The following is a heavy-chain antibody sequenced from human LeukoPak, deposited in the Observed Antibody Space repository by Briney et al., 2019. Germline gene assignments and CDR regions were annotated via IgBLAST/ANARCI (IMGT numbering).Heavy chain of an antibody. CDR2: ISYDGTNK. D-gene: IGHD2/OR15-2a*01. V-gene: IGHV3-30*18. Sequence: PGGPLRLSCVASGITFSNYVMNWVRQAPGKGLEWVAVISYDGTNKYYPDSVKGRFTISRDNSYNTLYLQMDSLTAEDTAVYYCAKESTTYYYYGMHVWGQGTTVTVSS. J-gene: IGHJ6*02. CDR3: AKESTTYYYYGMHV. CDR1: GITFSNYV.